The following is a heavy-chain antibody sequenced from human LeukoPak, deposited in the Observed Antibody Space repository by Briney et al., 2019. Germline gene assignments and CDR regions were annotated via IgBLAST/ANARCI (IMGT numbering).Heavy chain of an antibody. CDR3: ARTYSYGSPFDY. J-gene: IGHJ4*02. CDR2: IYYSGST. Sequence: SETLSLTCTVSGXSISSYYWSWIRQPPGKGLEWIGYIYYSGSTNYNPSLKSRVTISVDTSKNQFSLKLSSVTAADTAVYYCARTYSYGSPFDYWGQGTLVTVSS. CDR1: GXSISSYY. D-gene: IGHD5-18*01. V-gene: IGHV4-59*08.